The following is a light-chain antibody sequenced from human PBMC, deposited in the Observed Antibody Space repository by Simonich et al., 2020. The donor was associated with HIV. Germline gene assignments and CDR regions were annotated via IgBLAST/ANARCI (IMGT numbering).Light chain of an antibody. Sequence: SALTQPSSVSGSPGQSVPISCTGTSSVGGGYNYVSWYQQHPGKAPKLMIYDVSKRPSGVSNRFSGSKSGNTASLTISGLQAEDEADYYCSSYTSSSSWVFGGGTKLTVL. CDR2: DVS. V-gene: IGLV2-14*01. J-gene: IGLJ3*02. CDR1: SSVGGGYNY. CDR3: SSYTSSSSWV.